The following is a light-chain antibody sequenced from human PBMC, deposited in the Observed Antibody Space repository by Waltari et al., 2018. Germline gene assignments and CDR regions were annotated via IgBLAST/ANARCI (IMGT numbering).Light chain of an antibody. Sequence: IVLPQSPGTLSLSPGAGATLLSSASQHVSSVYLAWYQQNPGQAPRLLICGASSRATGIPDRFTGSGSGTDFTLTISRLEPEDFAVYYCQQYYSSPITFGQGTQLEIK. CDR1: QHVSSVY. J-gene: IGKJ5*01. V-gene: IGKV3-20*01. CDR3: QQYYSSPIT. CDR2: GAS.